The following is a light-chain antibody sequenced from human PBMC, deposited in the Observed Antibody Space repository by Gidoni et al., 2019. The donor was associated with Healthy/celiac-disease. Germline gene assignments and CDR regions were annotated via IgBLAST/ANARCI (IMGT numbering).Light chain of an antibody. CDR3: QSWDSSTYVV. Sequence: SYELTQPPSVSVSPGQTASITGSGDKLGDKYACWYQQKPGQSPVLVIYQDSKRPSGIPERFSGSNAGNTATLTISVTQAMDEADYYCQSWDSSTYVVFGGGTKLTVL. CDR1: KLGDKY. CDR2: QDS. J-gene: IGLJ2*01. V-gene: IGLV3-1*01.